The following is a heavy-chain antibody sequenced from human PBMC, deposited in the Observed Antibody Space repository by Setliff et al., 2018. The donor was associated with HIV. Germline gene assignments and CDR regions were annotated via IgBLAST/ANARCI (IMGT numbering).Heavy chain of an antibody. CDR1: GGPISNYY. V-gene: IGHV4-4*09. Sequence: SETLSLPCTVSGGPISNYYWSWIRQPPGKGLEWIGYIYTSGRTNYNPSLKSRVTISVDTSKNQFALKLGSVTAADTAVYYCARTFGDLKHYNYYYTIDVWGQGTTVTVSS. CDR2: IYTSGRT. J-gene: IGHJ6*02. D-gene: IGHD3-10*01. CDR3: ARTFGDLKHYNYYYTIDV.